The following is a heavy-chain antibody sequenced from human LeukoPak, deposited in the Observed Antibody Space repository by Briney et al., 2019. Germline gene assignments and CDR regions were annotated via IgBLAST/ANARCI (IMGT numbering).Heavy chain of an antibody. CDR2: INPSGDST. CDR1: GYTFTSYS. Sequence: AAVKVSCKASGYTFTSYSIHWVRHAPGQGLEWVGIINPSGDSTSYAQKFQGRVTMTRDTSTSTVYMELSSLRSEDTAVYYCARTLSGSGSSHWGQGTLVTVSS. J-gene: IGHJ4*02. V-gene: IGHV1-46*01. D-gene: IGHD3-10*01. CDR3: ARTLSGSGSSH.